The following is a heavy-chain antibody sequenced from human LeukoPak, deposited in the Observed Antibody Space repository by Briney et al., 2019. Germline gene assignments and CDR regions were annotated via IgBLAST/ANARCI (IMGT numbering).Heavy chain of an antibody. Sequence: PGGSLRLSCAASGFTFSSYAMRWVRQAPGKGLEWVAVISYDGSNKYYADSVKGRFTISRDNSKNTLYLQMNSLRAEDTAVYYCASGAAAGWGQGTLVTVSS. V-gene: IGHV3-30-3*01. CDR3: ASGAAAG. D-gene: IGHD6-13*01. CDR2: ISYDGSNK. CDR1: GFTFSSYA. J-gene: IGHJ4*02.